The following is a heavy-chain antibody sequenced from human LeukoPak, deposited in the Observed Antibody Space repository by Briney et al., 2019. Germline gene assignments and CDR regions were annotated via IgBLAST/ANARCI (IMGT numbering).Heavy chain of an antibody. V-gene: IGHV3-9*03. D-gene: IGHD6-19*01. Sequence: GGSLRLSCAASGFTFDDYAMHWVRQAPGKGLEWVSGISWNSGSIGYADSMKGRFTISRDNAKNSLYLQMNSLRAEDMALYYCAKAHLSSGWYGYFDYWGQGTLVTVSS. J-gene: IGHJ4*02. CDR2: ISWNSGSI. CDR3: AKAHLSSGWYGYFDY. CDR1: GFTFDDYA.